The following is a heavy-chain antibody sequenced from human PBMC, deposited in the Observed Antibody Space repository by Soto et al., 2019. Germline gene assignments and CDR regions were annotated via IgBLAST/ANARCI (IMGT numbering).Heavy chain of an antibody. CDR1: DGSISSGDYY. J-gene: IGHJ6*02. CDR2: IYYSGST. D-gene: IGHD3-3*01. CDR3: VRGYDFWRGYYYYGMDV. Sequence: SETLSLTCTVSDGSISSGDYYWSWIRQPPGKGLEWIGYIYYSGSTYYNPSLKSRVTISVDTSKSQFSLKLSSVTAADTAVYYCVRGYDFWRGYYYYGMDVWGPGTTVTVSS. V-gene: IGHV4-30-4*01.